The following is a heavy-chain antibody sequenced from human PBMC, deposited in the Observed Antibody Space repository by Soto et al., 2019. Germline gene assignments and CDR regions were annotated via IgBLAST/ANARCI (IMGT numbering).Heavy chain of an antibody. CDR3: ATGTRVSRQLVRRGSCYMDV. CDR2: INHSGST. CDR1: GVSFSGYY. D-gene: IGHD6-6*01. V-gene: IGHV4-34*01. J-gene: IGHJ6*03. Sequence: SETLSLTCAVYGVSFSGYYWSWIRQPPGKGLEWIGEINHSGSTNYNPSLKSRVTISVDTSKNQFSLKLSSVTAADTAVYYCATGTRVSRQLVRRGSCYMDVWGKGTTVTVSS.